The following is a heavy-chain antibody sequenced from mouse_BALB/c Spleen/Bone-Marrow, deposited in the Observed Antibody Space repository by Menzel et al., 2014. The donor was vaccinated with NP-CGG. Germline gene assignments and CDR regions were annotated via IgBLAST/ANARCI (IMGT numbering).Heavy chain of an antibody. CDR2: IRSKSNNYAT. Sequence: EVHLVESGGGLVQPKGSLKLSCAASGFTFNTSAMNWVRQAPGKGLEWVARIRSKSNNYATYYADSVKDRFTISRDDSQSMLYLQMNNLKTEYSAMYYCVSHGSWFAYWGQGTLVTVSA. J-gene: IGHJ3*01. V-gene: IGHV10-1*02. CDR3: VSHGSWFAY. CDR1: GFTFNTSA.